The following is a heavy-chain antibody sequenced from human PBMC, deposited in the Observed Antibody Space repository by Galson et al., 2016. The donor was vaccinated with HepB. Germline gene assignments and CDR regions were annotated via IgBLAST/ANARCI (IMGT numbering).Heavy chain of an antibody. CDR1: GFPFSDFT. V-gene: IGHV3-21*01. Sequence: SLRLSCAASGFPFSDFTMNWVRQAPGKGLEWIYLISSSRSYIYYADSVKGRFTISRDNAKNSLYLLMNNLRAEDTAVYYCARDSLGGFGARDYWGQGSLVTVSS. CDR2: ISSSRSYI. J-gene: IGHJ4*02. D-gene: IGHD5-12*01. CDR3: ARDSLGGFGARDY.